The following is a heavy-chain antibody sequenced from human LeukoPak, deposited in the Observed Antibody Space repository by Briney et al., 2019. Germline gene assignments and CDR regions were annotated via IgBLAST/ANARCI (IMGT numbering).Heavy chain of an antibody. CDR2: ISAYNGNT. J-gene: IGHJ5*02. D-gene: IGHD6-19*01. V-gene: IGHV1-18*01. Sequence: ASVKVSCKASGYTFTSYGISWVRQAPGQGLEWMGWISAYNGNTNYAQKLQGRVTMTTDTSTSTAYMELRSLRSDDTAVYYCARDQPDSSGSEGGWFDPWGQGTLVTVSS. CDR1: GYTFTSYG. CDR3: ARDQPDSSGSEGGWFDP.